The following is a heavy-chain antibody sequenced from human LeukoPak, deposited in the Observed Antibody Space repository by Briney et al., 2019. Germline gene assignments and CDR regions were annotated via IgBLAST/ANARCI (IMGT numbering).Heavy chain of an antibody. CDR1: GGSISSYY. CDR2: IYYSGST. CDR3: ARRAYYYYGMDV. V-gene: IGHV4-59*08. J-gene: IGHJ6*02. Sequence: SETLSLTCTVSGGSISSYYWSWIRQPPRKGLEWIGYIYYSGSTNYNPSLKSRVTISVDTSKNQFSLKLSSVTAADTAVYYCARRAYYYYGMDVWGQGTTVTVSS.